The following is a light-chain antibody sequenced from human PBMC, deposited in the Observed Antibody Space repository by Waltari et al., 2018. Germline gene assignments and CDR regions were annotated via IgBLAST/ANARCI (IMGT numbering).Light chain of an antibody. Sequence: QSALTQPRSVSGSPGQSVTISCTGTSSDVGGYNYVSWYQQHPGKAPKLMIYDVSKRPSGLPDRFAGSKSGTAASLTVSGLQAEDEADYYCCSYAGSYTWVFGGGTKLTVL. CDR1: SSDVGGYNY. CDR2: DVS. CDR3: CSYAGSYTWV. V-gene: IGLV2-11*01. J-gene: IGLJ3*02.